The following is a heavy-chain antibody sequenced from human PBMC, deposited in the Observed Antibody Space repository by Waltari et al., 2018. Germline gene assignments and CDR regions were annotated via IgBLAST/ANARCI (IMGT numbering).Heavy chain of an antibody. V-gene: IGHV3-7*01. CDR3: AKSRGFEY. Sequence: EVQLVESGGGLVQPGGSVRLSCGGSGCTFSRYWMSWVRQTPGKGLQWVANINYDGSQTYYVDSVKGRFTISRDNAKNSVFLQMNSLRVEDTAVYYCAKSRGFEYWGQGALITVSS. CDR2: INYDGSQT. D-gene: IGHD2-2*01. CDR1: GCTFSRYW. J-gene: IGHJ4*02.